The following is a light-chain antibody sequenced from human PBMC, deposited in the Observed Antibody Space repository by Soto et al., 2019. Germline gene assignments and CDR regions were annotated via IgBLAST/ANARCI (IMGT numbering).Light chain of an antibody. CDR1: QSVSSN. CDR2: GAS. CDR3: QQYNNWPIT. Sequence: EIVMTQSPATLSVSPGERATHSRRASQSVSSNLAWYKQKPGQAPRLLIYGASTRATGIPARFSGSGSGTEFTLTISSLQSEDFAVYYCQQYNNWPITFGQGTRLEIK. V-gene: IGKV3-15*01. J-gene: IGKJ5*01.